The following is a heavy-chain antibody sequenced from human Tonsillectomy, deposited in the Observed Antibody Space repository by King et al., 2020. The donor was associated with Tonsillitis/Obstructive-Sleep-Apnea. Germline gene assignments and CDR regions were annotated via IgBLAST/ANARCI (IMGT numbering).Heavy chain of an antibody. V-gene: IGHV3-9*01. Sequence: VQLVESGGGLVQPGRSLRLSCAASGFIFDDYAMHWVRQAPGKGLEWVSGISWNSGSIGYADSVKGRFTICRDNAKNSLYLQMNSLRAEDTALYYCGKVTVRGKCLDPWGQGTLVTVSS. CDR2: ISWNSGSI. J-gene: IGHJ5*02. D-gene: IGHD4-23*01. CDR3: GKVTVRGKCLDP. CDR1: GFIFDDYA.